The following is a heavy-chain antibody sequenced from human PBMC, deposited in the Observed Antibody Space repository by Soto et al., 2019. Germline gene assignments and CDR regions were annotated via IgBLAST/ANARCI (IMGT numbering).Heavy chain of an antibody. CDR1: GFTFSSYA. J-gene: IGHJ5*02. CDR2: ISSSGGST. D-gene: IGHD2-21*02. Sequence: EVQLLESGGGLVQPGGSLRLSCAASGFTFSSYAMSWVRQAPGKGLEWVSTISSSGGSTHYADSVKGRFTISRDNSKNTQYLQMNSLRVEDTAVYYWAKFYGGNSAHTYTIDPWGQGTLVTVSS. CDR3: AKFYGGNSAHTYTIDP. V-gene: IGHV3-23*01.